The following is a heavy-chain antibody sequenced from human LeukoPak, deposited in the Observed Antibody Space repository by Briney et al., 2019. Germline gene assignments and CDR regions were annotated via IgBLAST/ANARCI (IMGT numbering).Heavy chain of an antibody. D-gene: IGHD5-12*01. CDR2: IYHSGST. Sequence: PSETLSLTCAVSGVPFSEYYWGWIRQSPGKGLEWIGYIYHSGSTYYNPSLKSRVTISVDRSKNQFSLKLSSVTAADTAVYYCARQRHSGYDYWGQGTLVTVSS. CDR1: GVPFSEYY. J-gene: IGHJ4*02. CDR3: ARQRHSGYDY. V-gene: IGHV4-34*01.